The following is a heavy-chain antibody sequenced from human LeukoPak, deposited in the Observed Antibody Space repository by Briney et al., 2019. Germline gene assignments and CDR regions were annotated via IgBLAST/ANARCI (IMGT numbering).Heavy chain of an antibody. CDR2: ISPYNGNT. V-gene: IGHV1-18*01. CDR1: VYTFTSYV. J-gene: IGHJ4*02. Sequence: ASVKVSCKASVYTFTSYVINWVRRAPGQGLEWMGWISPYNGNTNYAQKLQGTVTMTTDTSTSTAYMELRSLRSDDTAVYYCARDRASGIVDYWGQGTLVTVSS. CDR3: ARDRASGIVDY. D-gene: IGHD6-13*01.